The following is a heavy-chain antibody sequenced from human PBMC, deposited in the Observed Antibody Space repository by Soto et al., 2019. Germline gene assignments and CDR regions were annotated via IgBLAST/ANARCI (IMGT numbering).Heavy chain of an antibody. CDR2: IYHSGNT. CDR3: ARFLPGFVGENEAFDF. Sequence: QVQLQESGPGLVKPSGTLSLTCTVSGGSISNNNWWSWVRQTPEKGLEWIGQIYHSGNTNYNPSLKSRVSMSVVKSKNQFSLKMNSATAADTAVYYCARFLPGFVGENEAFDFWGHGTLVTVSS. CDR1: GGSISNNNW. D-gene: IGHD3-3*01. J-gene: IGHJ4*01. V-gene: IGHV4-4*02.